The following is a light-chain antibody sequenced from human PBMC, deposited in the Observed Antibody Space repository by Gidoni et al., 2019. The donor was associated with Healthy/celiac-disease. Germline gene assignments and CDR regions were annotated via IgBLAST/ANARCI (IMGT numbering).Light chain of an antibody. CDR2: DNN. Sequence: HSVLTQPPSVSASAVQTVTISCSGSSSNIGNNYVSWYQQLPGTAPKLLIYDNNKRPSGIPDRFSGSKSGTSATLGITGLQTGDEADYYCGTWDSSLSAGRVFGGGTKLTVL. V-gene: IGLV1-51*01. CDR3: GTWDSSLSAGRV. J-gene: IGLJ2*01. CDR1: SSNIGNNY.